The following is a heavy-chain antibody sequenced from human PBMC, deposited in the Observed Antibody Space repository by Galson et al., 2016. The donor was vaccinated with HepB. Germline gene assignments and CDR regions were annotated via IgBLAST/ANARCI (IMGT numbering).Heavy chain of an antibody. D-gene: IGHD2-2*01. CDR3: ARDGPGEHIVLVRAPRAYYYGMDV. V-gene: IGHV3-33*08. CDR1: GFRFSSHA. CDR2: IWYDGSNK. J-gene: IGHJ6*02. Sequence: SLRLSCAASGFRFSSHALHWVRQAPGKGLGWVALIWYDGSNKYYADSVKGRFTISRDNSKNTLYLQMNSLRAEDTAVYYCARDGPGEHIVLVRAPRAYYYGMDVWGQGTTVTVSS.